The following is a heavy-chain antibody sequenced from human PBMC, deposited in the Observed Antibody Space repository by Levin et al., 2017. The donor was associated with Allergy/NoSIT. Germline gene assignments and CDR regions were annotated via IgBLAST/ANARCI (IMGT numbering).Heavy chain of an antibody. J-gene: IGHJ5*02. D-gene: IGHD2-2*01. CDR3: ARSGEDCSSTSCRGNNWVDP. V-gene: IGHV1-2*02. CDR2: INPNSGGT. CDR1: GYTFTGYY. Sequence: GGSLRLSCKASGYTFTGYYMHWVRQAPGQGLEWMGWINPNSGGTNYAQKFQGRVTMTRDTSISTAYMELSRLRSDDTAVYYCARSGEDCSSTSCRGNNWVDPWGQGTLVTVSA.